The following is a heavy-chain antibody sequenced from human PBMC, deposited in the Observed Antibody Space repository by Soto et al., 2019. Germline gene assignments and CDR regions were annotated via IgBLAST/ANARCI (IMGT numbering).Heavy chain of an antibody. CDR2: IYHTGST. D-gene: IGHD7-27*01. Sequence: QGQLQESGPGLVKPSETLSLTCAVSGDSINTNNWWSWVRQPPGRGLEWIGEIYHTGSTNYNPSLKSRVPISADRSKNQLSLRLNSVTAADTAVYFCARDTHWGLGDWGQGTLVIVSS. V-gene: IGHV4-4*02. J-gene: IGHJ4*02. CDR1: GDSINTNNW. CDR3: ARDTHWGLGD.